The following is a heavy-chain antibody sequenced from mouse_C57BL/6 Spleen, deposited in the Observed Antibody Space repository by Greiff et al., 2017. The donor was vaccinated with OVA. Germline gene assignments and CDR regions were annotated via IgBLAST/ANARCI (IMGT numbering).Heavy chain of an antibody. CDR2: IHPNSGST. V-gene: IGHV1-64*01. CDR3: ARSEYSNYGGY. CDR1: GYTFTSYW. D-gene: IGHD2-5*01. J-gene: IGHJ2*01. Sequence: QVQLKQPGAELVKPGASVKLSCKASGYTFTSYWMHWVKQRPGQGLEWIGMIHPNSGSTNYNEKFKSKATLTVDKSSSTAYMQLSSLTSEDAAVYYCARSEYSNYGGYWGQGTTLTVSS.